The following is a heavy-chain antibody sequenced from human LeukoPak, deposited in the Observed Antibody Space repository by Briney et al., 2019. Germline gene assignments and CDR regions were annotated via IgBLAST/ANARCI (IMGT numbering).Heavy chain of an antibody. CDR1: GYTFTGDY. CDR3: ARGLQIVVVHDY. Sequence: ASVKVSCKXSGYTFTGDYMHWVRQAPGQGLEWMGRINPNSGGTNYAQKFQGRVTMTRDTSISTAYMELSRLRSDDTAVYYCARGLQIVVVHDYWGQGTLVTVSS. V-gene: IGHV1-2*06. J-gene: IGHJ4*02. CDR2: INPNSGGT. D-gene: IGHD3-22*01.